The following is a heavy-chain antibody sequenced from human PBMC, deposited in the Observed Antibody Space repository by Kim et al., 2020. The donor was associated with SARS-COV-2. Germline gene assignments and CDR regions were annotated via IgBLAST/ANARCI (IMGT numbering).Heavy chain of an antibody. D-gene: IGHD6-19*01. CDR1: EFTFNRYG. CDR2: ISGSGDKT. CDR3: AKPRSQIAVAGLFDS. V-gene: IGHV3-23*01. Sequence: GGSLRLSCTGSEFTFNRYGMNWVRQAPGKGLEWVSGISGSGDKTYYADSVKGRFTISRDNSRNTLYLQMNSLRAEDTAVYYCAKPRSQIAVAGLFDSWGQGTLVTVSS. J-gene: IGHJ4*02.